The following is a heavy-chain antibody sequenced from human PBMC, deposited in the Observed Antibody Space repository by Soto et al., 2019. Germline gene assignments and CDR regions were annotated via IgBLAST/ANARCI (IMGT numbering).Heavy chain of an antibody. J-gene: IGHJ4*02. Sequence: GGSLRLSCAASGFTFSSYGMHRVRQAPGKGLEWVAVISYDGSNKYYADSVKGRFTISRDNSKNTLYLQMNSLRAEDTAVYYCAKEEPLPDTAMVPFDYWGQGTLVTVSS. CDR1: GFTFSSYG. CDR3: AKEEPLPDTAMVPFDY. CDR2: ISYDGSNK. V-gene: IGHV3-30*18. D-gene: IGHD5-18*01.